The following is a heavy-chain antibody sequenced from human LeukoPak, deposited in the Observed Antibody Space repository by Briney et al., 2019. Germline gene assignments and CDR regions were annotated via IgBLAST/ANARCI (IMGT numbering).Heavy chain of an antibody. D-gene: IGHD6-25*01. CDR3: ARAAYSSGPDY. Sequence: GGSLRLSCAASGXTFSGYSMNWVRQAPGKGLEWVSYLGPSSTAIHYADSVKGRFTISRDNAKNSLYLLMNSLRDEDTAVYYCARAAYSSGPDYWGQGTLVTVSS. CDR2: LGPSSTAI. CDR1: GXTFSGYS. J-gene: IGHJ4*02. V-gene: IGHV3-48*02.